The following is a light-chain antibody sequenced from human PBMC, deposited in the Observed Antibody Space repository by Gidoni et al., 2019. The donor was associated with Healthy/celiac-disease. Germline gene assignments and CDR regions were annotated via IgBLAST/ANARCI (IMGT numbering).Light chain of an antibody. CDR3: QQYGSSPAT. CDR2: GAS. Sequence: IVLPQSPGTLSLSPGERATLSCRASQSVSSSYLAWYQQKPGQAPRLLIYGASSRATGIPDRFSGSGSGTDFTLTSSRLEPEDFAVYYCQQYGSSPATFXQXTKVEIK. V-gene: IGKV3-20*01. J-gene: IGKJ1*01. CDR1: QSVSSSY.